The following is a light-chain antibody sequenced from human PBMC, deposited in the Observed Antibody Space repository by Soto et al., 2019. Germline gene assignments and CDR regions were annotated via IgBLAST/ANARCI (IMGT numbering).Light chain of an antibody. J-gene: IGKJ2*01. Sequence: IQVTQSPSTLSASVGDTVTLTCRSSQMIARWLAWYQQKPGTAPRLIIYDATSLQSGVPSRFSASASGTDFTLTISSLHPDDFATYYCLQYNTFPHTFGQGTKLEI. CDR2: DAT. V-gene: IGKV1-5*01. CDR1: QMIARW. CDR3: LQYNTFPHT.